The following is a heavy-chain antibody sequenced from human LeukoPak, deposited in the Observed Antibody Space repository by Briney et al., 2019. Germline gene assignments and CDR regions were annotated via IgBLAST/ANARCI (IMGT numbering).Heavy chain of an antibody. V-gene: IGHV4-59*01. CDR1: GGSISSYY. D-gene: IGHD5-18*01. J-gene: IGHJ5*02. Sequence: PSETLSLTCTVSGGSISSYYWSWIRQPPGKGLEWNGYIYYSGSTNYNPSLKSRVTISVDTSKNQFSLKLSSVTAADTAVYYCARDPLGYSSYNWFDPWGQGTLVTVSS. CDR2: IYYSGST. CDR3: ARDPLGYSSYNWFDP.